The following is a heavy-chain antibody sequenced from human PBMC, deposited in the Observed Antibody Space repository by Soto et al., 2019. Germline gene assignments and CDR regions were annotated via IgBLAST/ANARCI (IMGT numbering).Heavy chain of an antibody. V-gene: IGHV1-69*01. Sequence: QVQLVQSGAEVRKPGSSVRVSCKASGGSFNRHTISWVRQAPGQGLEWMGGIIPIFGTANHAQKFQGRVTILADESISKVYRELRSLRFDDTAIYDCARGWGFDSTDYYYAYWGQGTLVIVSS. J-gene: IGHJ4*02. CDR3: ARGWGFDSTDYYYAY. CDR1: GGSFNRHT. CDR2: IIPIFGTA. D-gene: IGHD3-22*01.